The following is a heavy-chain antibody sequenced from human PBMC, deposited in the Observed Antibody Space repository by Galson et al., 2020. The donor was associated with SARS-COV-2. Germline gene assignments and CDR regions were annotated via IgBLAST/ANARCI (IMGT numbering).Heavy chain of an antibody. V-gene: IGHV3-23*01. D-gene: IGHD6-13*01. CDR1: GFTFSSYA. CDR3: AKDRGSSWSMGYNWFDP. J-gene: IGHJ5*02. Sequence: GGSLRLSCAASGFTFSSYAMSWVRQAPGKGLEWVSAISGSGGSTYYADSVKGRFTISRDNSKNTLYLQMNSLRAEDTAVYYCAKDRGSSWSMGYNWFDPWGQGNLVTVSS. CDR2: ISGSGGST.